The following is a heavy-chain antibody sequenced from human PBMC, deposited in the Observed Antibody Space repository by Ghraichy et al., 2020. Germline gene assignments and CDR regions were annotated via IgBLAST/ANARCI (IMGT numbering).Heavy chain of an antibody. D-gene: IGHD6-13*01. V-gene: IGHV3-15*01. CDR1: GFTFTNAW. CDR3: TTDLIGEQLVPPVDY. CDR2: IKSKTDGGTT. J-gene: IGHJ4*02. Sequence: GESLNISCAASGFTFTNAWMSWVRQAPGNGLEWVGRIKSKTDGGTTDYAAPVKGRFTISRDDSKNTLYLQMNSLKTEDTAVYYCTTDLIGEQLVPPVDYWGQGTLVTVSS.